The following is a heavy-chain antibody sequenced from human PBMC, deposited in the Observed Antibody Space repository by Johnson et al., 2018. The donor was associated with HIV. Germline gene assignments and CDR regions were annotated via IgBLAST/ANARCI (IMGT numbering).Heavy chain of an antibody. D-gene: IGHD3-9*01. V-gene: IGHV3-30*18. CDR1: GFTFSTYA. J-gene: IGHJ3*02. Sequence: QVKLVESGGGLVQPGGSLRLSCAASGFTFSTYAMSWVRQAPGKGLEWVAVISYDGSNKYYADSVKGRFTISRDNSKNTLYLQMNSLRADDTAVYYCAKDLRVFDWFNAYDAFDIWGQGTMVTVSS. CDR3: AKDLRVFDWFNAYDAFDI. CDR2: ISYDGSNK.